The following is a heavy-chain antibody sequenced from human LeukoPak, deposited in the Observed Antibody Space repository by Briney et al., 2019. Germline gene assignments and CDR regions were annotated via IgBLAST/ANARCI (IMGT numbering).Heavy chain of an antibody. CDR2: INSDATST. J-gene: IGHJ4*02. CDR3: ATSLYSGTKLDY. V-gene: IGHV3-74*01. D-gene: IGHD1-26*01. Sequence: PGGSLRLSCAGSGLTYSNYWMHWVRQTPGKGLVWVSRINSDATSTSYADSVKGRFTTSRDRAKNTLYLQMNGLRADDTAVYYCATSLYSGTKLDYWGQGTLVTVSS. CDR1: GLTYSNYW.